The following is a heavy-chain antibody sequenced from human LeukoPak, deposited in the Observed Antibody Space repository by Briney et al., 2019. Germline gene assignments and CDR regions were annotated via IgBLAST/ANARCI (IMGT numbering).Heavy chain of an antibody. J-gene: IGHJ6*02. CDR2: IKQDGREK. Sequence: GGSLRLSCAASGFTFSSYWMSWVRQAPGKGLEWVANIKQDGREKYYVDSVKGRFTISRDNAKNSLYLQMNSLRAEDTAVYYCAREECGSTSCYTRYYYYGMDVWGQGTTVTVSS. V-gene: IGHV3-7*01. CDR1: GFTFSSYW. CDR3: AREECGSTSCYTRYYYYGMDV. D-gene: IGHD2-2*02.